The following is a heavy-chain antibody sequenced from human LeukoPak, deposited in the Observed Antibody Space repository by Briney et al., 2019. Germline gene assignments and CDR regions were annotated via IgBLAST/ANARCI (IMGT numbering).Heavy chain of an antibody. CDR3: ARDHCTNGVCYGNWFDP. D-gene: IGHD2-8*01. Sequence: GASVKVSCKASGGTFSSYAISWVRQAPGQGLEWMGGIIPIFGTANYAQKFQGRVTITTDESTSTAYMELSSLRSEDTAVYYCARDHCTNGVCYGNWFDPWGQGTLVTVSS. CDR1: GGTFSSYA. J-gene: IGHJ5*02. V-gene: IGHV1-69*05. CDR2: IIPIFGTA.